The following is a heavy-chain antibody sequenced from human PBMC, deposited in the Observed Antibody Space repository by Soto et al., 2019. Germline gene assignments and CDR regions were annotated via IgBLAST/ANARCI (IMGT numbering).Heavy chain of an antibody. D-gene: IGHD3-16*02. CDR1: GFTFISYA. V-gene: IGHV3-30-3*01. J-gene: IGHJ2*01. Sequence: GGSLRLSCAASGFTFISYAMHWVRQAPGKGLEWVAVISYDGSNKYYADSVKGRFTISRDNSKNTLYLQMNSLRAEDTAVYYCARVSQNYDYVWGSYLNWYFDLWGRGTLVTVSS. CDR2: ISYDGSNK. CDR3: ARVSQNYDYVWGSYLNWYFDL.